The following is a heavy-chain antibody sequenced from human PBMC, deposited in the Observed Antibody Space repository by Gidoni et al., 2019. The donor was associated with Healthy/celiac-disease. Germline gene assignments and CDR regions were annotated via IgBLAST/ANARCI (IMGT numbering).Heavy chain of an antibody. Sequence: EVQLLEYGGGLVQPGGSLRLSGAASGFTVSSDAMSWVRQAPGKGLEWVSAISCSVGSTYYADSLMVRFTISRDNSNNTLYLQMNSLRAEDTAVYYCAKDLASGRSYYWGQGTLVTVSS. CDR2: ISCSVGST. CDR3: AKDLASGRSYY. J-gene: IGHJ4*02. V-gene: IGHV3-23*01. CDR1: GFTVSSDA. D-gene: IGHD6-19*01.